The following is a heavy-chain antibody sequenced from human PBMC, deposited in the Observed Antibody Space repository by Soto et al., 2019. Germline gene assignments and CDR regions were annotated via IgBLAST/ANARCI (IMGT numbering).Heavy chain of an antibody. J-gene: IGHJ4*02. CDR2: IKGDRSIT. D-gene: IGHD3-10*01. CDR1: GFSFSTYW. Sequence: EVQLVESGGGLVQSGGSLRLSCTASGFSFSTYWMHWVRQAPGKGLVWISRIKGDRSITNYADSVRGRFTISRDNAKNTLYLQVNSLRDEDTAVYYCAGGGHAGAGIYYLGDWGQGTLVTVSS. CDR3: AGGGHAGAGIYYLGD. V-gene: IGHV3-74*01.